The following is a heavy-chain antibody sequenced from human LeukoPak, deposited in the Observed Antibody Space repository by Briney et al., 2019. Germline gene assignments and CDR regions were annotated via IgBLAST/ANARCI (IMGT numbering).Heavy chain of an antibody. Sequence: ASVKVSCKASGYTFTSFAMHWVRQAPGQRLEWMGWISAGNGNAKYSLKFQGRVTITRDTSASTAYMELSSLQSEDTAVYYCAREGTHYDSSGFYYGGFDYWGQGTLVTVSS. D-gene: IGHD3-22*01. CDR2: ISAGNGNA. J-gene: IGHJ4*02. CDR3: AREGTHYDSSGFYYGGFDY. V-gene: IGHV1-3*01. CDR1: GYTFTSFA.